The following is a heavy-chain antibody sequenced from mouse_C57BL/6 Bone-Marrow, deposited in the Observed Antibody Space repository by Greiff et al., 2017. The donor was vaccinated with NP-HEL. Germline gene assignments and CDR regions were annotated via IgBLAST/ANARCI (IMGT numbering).Heavy chain of an antibody. V-gene: IGHV1-55*01. CDR1: GYTFTSYW. Sequence: VQLQQPGAELVKPGASVKMSCKASGYTFTSYWITWVKLRPGQGLEWIGDLYPGSGSTNYNEKFKSKATLTVATSSSTAYMQLSSLTSEDSAVYYCARGFITTVVAPSYWYFDVWGTGTTVTVSS. J-gene: IGHJ1*03. CDR2: LYPGSGST. D-gene: IGHD1-1*01. CDR3: ARGFITTVVAPSYWYFDV.